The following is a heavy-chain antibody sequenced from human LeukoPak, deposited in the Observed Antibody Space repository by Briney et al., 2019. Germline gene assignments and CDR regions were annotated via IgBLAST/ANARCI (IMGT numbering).Heavy chain of an antibody. D-gene: IGHD6-13*01. CDR1: GGSLSNFY. CDR2: IHYSGDT. Sequence: KPSETLSLTCTVSGGSLSNFYWSWIRQPPGKGLEWIAYIHYSGDTRYNPSLKSRVTISVDTSKNQFSLRLSSVTAADTAVYYCARHAQRYDSSFDCWGQGTLVTVSS. J-gene: IGHJ4*02. V-gene: IGHV4-59*08. CDR3: ARHAQRYDSSFDC.